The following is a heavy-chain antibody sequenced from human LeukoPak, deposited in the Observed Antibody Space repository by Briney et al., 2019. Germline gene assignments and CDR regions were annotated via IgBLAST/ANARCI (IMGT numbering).Heavy chain of an antibody. CDR2: INPNSGGT. CDR1: GYTFTGYY. CDR3: ARRYYGSGKTFDY. Sequence: ASVKVSCKASGYTFTGYYMHWVRQAPGQGLEWMGWINPNSGGTNYAQKFQGRVTMTRDTSISTAYMELSRLRSDDTAVYYCARRYYGSGKTFDYWGQGTLVTVSS. D-gene: IGHD3-10*01. V-gene: IGHV1-2*02. J-gene: IGHJ4*02.